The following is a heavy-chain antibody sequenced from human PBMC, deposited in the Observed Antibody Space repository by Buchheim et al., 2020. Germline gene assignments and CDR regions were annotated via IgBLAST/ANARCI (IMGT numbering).Heavy chain of an antibody. D-gene: IGHD6-19*01. Sequence: QVQLQESGPGLVKPSETLSLSCNVSGGSISSHYWSWIRQPPGKGLEWIGYIYYSGSTNYNPSLQSRVTISVDTSKNQFFLKLNSVTAADTAVYYCAYSSGWDAEYFQHWGQGTL. V-gene: IGHV4-59*11. J-gene: IGHJ1*01. CDR3: AYSSGWDAEYFQH. CDR1: GGSISSHY. CDR2: IYYSGST.